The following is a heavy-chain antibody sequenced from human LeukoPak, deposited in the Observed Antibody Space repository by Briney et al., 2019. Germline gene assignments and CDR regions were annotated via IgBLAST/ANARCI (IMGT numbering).Heavy chain of an antibody. CDR2: ISSSSSYI. Sequence: PGGSLRLSCAASGFTFSSYSMNWVRQAPGKGVEWVSSISSSSSYIYYADSVKGRFTISRDNAKNSLYLQMNSLRAEDTAVYYCARDQDDILTGYSTYFDYWGQGTLVTVSS. J-gene: IGHJ4*02. CDR1: GFTFSSYS. V-gene: IGHV3-21*01. CDR3: ARDQDDILTGYSTYFDY. D-gene: IGHD3-9*01.